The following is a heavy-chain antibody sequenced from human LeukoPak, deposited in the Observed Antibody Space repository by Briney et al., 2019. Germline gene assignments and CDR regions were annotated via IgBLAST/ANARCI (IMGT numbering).Heavy chain of an antibody. CDR1: GFTFGDYV. CDR2: ISYNSGSN. CDR3: ARDSASLWFGELSGWFAP. Sequence: GGSLRLSCAASGFTFGDYVMHWVRQAPGKGLEWVSGISYNSGSNGYADSVKGRFTISRDNAKYSLYLQMNSLRAEDTAVYYCARDSASLWFGELSGWFAPWGQGTLVTVSS. D-gene: IGHD3-10*01. V-gene: IGHV3-9*01. J-gene: IGHJ5*02.